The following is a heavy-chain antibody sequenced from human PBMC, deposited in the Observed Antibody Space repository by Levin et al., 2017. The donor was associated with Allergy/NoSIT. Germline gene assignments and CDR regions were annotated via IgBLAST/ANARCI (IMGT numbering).Heavy chain of an antibody. CDR3: GTNRGFSRGQV. CDR2: INYSGTT. CDR1: GGSFNNRAYQ. V-gene: IGHV4-31*03. J-gene: IGHJ4*02. D-gene: IGHD7-27*01. Sequence: TSSETLSLTCSVSGGSFNNRAYQWNWIRQRPGKGLEWIGSINYSGTTYYSTSLKSRVTISVDTSNNQFALRLTSVNAADTAVYYCGTNRGFSRGQVWGQGTLVTVSS.